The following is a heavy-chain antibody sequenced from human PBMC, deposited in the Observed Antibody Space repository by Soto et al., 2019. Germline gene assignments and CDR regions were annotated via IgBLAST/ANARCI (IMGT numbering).Heavy chain of an antibody. CDR2: ISYDGSNK. D-gene: IGHD1-7*01. J-gene: IGHJ4*02. CDR1: GFTFSSYG. CDR3: AKARTGTTY. V-gene: IGHV3-30*18. Sequence: PGGSLRLSCAASGFTFSSYGMHWVRQAPGEGLEWVAVISYDGSNKYYADSVKGRFTISRDNSKKTLYLQMNSLRAEDTAVYYCAKARTGTTYWGQGTLVTAPQ.